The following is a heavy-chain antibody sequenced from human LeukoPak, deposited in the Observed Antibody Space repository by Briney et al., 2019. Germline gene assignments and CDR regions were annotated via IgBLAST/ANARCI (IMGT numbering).Heavy chain of an antibody. CDR3: ARTDYGGNPFPSDY. J-gene: IGHJ4*02. D-gene: IGHD4-23*01. CDR2: INHSGST. CDR1: GGSFSGYY. V-gene: IGHV4-34*01. Sequence: SETLSLTCAVYGGSFSGYYWSWICQPPGKGLEWIGEINHSGSTNYNPSLKSRVTISVGTSKNQFSLKLSSVTAADTAVYYCARTDYGGNPFPSDYWGQGTLVTVSS.